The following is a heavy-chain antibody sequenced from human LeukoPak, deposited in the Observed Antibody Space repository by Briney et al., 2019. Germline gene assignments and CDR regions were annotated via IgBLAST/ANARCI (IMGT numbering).Heavy chain of an antibody. Sequence: PSETLSLTCAVYGGSFGGYYWSWIRQPPGKGLEWIGEINHSGSTNYNPSLKSRVTISVDTSKNQFSLKLSSVTAADTAVYYCARGGVAAAGTHYFDYWGQGTLVTVSS. V-gene: IGHV4-34*01. D-gene: IGHD6-13*01. CDR3: ARGGVAAAGTHYFDY. CDR1: GGSFGGYY. CDR2: INHSGST. J-gene: IGHJ4*02.